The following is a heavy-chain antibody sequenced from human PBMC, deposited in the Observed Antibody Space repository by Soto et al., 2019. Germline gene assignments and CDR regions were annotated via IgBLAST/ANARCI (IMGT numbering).Heavy chain of an antibody. CDR1: GFTFSSYS. V-gene: IGHV3-21*01. D-gene: IGHD1-1*01. J-gene: IGHJ6*02. CDR2: ISSSSSYI. Sequence: EVQLVESGGGLVKPGGSLRLSCAASGFTFSSYSMNWVRQAPGKGLEWVSSISSSSSYIYYADSVKGRFTISRDNAKNSLYLQMNSLRAEDTAVYYCARAGERMETYYYYGMDVWGQGTTVTVSS. CDR3: ARAGERMETYYYYGMDV.